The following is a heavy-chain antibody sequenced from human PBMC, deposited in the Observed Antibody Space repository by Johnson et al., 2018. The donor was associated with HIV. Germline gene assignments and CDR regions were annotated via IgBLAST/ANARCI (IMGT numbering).Heavy chain of an antibody. V-gene: IGHV3-30*19. CDR2: ISHDGSNK. D-gene: IGHD3-22*01. J-gene: IGHJ3*02. CDR3: AKGGYDSEDAFDI. CDR1: GFTFSTYG. Sequence: QMQLVESGGGVVQPGRSLRLSCAASGFTFSTYGMHWVRQAPGKGLEWVAFISHDGSNKYYADSVKGRFTISRDNAKNTVYLQMDSLRDEDTALYYCAKGGYDSEDAFDIWGQGTMVTVSS.